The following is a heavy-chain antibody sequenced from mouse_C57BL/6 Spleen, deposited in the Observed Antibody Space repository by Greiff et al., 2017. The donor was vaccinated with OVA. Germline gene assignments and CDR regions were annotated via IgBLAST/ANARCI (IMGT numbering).Heavy chain of an antibody. CDR3: TRRGKLGFFAY. V-gene: IGHV1-15*01. CDR2: IDPETGGT. Sequence: QVQLQESGAELVRPGASVTLSCKASGYTFTDYEMHWVKQTPVHGLEWIGAIDPETGGTAYNQKFKGKAILTADKSSSTAYMELRSLTSEDSAVYYCTRRGKLGFFAYWGQGTLVTVSA. CDR1: GYTFTDYE. J-gene: IGHJ3*01.